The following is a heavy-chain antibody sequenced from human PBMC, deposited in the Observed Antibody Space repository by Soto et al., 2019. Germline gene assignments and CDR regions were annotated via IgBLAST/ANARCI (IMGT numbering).Heavy chain of an antibody. CDR3: ARDQRKKFYYYYGMDV. CDR2: ISSSSSYI. Sequence: EVQLVESGGGLVKPGGSLRLSCAASGFTFSSYSMNWVRQAPGKGLEWVSSISSSSSYIYYADSVKGRFTISRDNAKNSLYLQMNSLRAEDTAVYYCARDQRKKFYYYYGMDVWGQGTTVTVSS. CDR1: GFTFSSYS. V-gene: IGHV3-21*01. J-gene: IGHJ6*02.